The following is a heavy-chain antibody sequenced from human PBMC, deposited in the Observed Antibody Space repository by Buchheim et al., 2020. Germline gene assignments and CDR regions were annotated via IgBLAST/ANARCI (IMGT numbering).Heavy chain of an antibody. CDR2: IYSSGST. D-gene: IGHD6-19*01. V-gene: IGHV4-59*01. CDR3: ARDQYTNGWEVFDY. CDR1: GGSISSYY. Sequence: QVQLQESGPGLVKPSETLSLTCTVSGGSISSYYWSWIRQSPGKGLEWIGYIYSSGSTTYNPSLKSRVTISVDTSKNQLLLNLRSVTAADTAVYYCARDQYTNGWEVFDYWSQGTL. J-gene: IGHJ4*02.